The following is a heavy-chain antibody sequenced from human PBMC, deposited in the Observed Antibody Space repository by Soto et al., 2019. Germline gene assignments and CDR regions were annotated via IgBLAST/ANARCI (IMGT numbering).Heavy chain of an antibody. CDR3: ARSGHSAYMHFDS. V-gene: IGHV4-4*02. CDR1: SDSISSNNW. J-gene: IGHJ4*02. D-gene: IGHD5-12*01. Sequence: HVQLQESGPGLVKPSGTLSLTCAVSSDSISSNNWWGWVRQPPGKGLEWIGEIYHSGSTTYSPSLKSRLTISIDKSKNQFSLELNSVNAADSATYYCARSGHSAYMHFDSWGQGTLVTVSS. CDR2: IYHSGST.